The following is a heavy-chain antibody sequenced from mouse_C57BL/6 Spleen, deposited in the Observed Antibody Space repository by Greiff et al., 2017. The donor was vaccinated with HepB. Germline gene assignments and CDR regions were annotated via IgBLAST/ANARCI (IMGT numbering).Heavy chain of an antibody. Sequence: QVQLQQSGAELVKPGASVKLSCKASGYTFTSYWMHWVKQRPGQGLEWIGMIHPNSGSTNYNEKFKSKATLTVDKSSSTAHMQLSSLTSEDSAVYYCARSPYGNYFYWYFDVWGTGTTVTVSS. CDR1: GYTFTSYW. D-gene: IGHD2-1*01. J-gene: IGHJ1*03. CDR2: IHPNSGST. CDR3: ARSPYGNYFYWYFDV. V-gene: IGHV1-64*01.